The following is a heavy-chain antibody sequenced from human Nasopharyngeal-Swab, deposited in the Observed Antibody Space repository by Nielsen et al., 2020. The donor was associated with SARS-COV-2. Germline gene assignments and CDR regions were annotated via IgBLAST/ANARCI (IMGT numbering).Heavy chain of an antibody. J-gene: IGHJ4*02. Sequence: ESLKISCTVSGGSISSSTYYWAWIRQPPGKGLEWIGSIYYGGSTYYNPSLKSRVTISVDTSKNQFSLKLSSVTAADTAVYYCATLSSSWYEYYFDYWGQGTLATVSS. D-gene: IGHD6-13*01. CDR3: ATLSSSWYEYYFDY. V-gene: IGHV4-39*01. CDR1: GGSISSSTYY. CDR2: IYYGGST.